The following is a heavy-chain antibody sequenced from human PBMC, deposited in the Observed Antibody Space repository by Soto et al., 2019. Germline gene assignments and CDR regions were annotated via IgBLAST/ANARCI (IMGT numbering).Heavy chain of an antibody. CDR3: ARRVKYSSSSVGIDY. V-gene: IGHV4-59*08. Sequence: PSETLSLTCTVSGGSISSYYWSWIRQPPGKGLEWIGYIYYSGSTYYNPSLKSRVTISVDTSKNQFSLKLSSVTAADTAVYYCARRVKYSSSSVGIDYWGQGTLVTVSS. CDR1: GGSISSYY. D-gene: IGHD6-6*01. J-gene: IGHJ4*02. CDR2: IYYSGST.